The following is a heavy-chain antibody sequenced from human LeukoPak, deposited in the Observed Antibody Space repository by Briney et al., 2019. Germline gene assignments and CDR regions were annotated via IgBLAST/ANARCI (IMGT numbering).Heavy chain of an antibody. CDR3: ARGRYYYGSGSYFDY. D-gene: IGHD3-10*01. Sequence: SETLSLTCAVYGGSFSGYYWSWIRQPPGKGLEWIGEINHSGSTNYNPSLKSRFTISVDTSKNQFSLKLSSVTAADTAVYYCARGRYYYGSGSYFDYWGQGTLVTVSS. V-gene: IGHV4-34*01. CDR1: GGSFSGYY. J-gene: IGHJ4*02. CDR2: INHSGST.